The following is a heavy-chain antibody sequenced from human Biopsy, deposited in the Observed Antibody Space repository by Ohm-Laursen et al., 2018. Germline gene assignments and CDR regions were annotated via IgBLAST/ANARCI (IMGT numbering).Heavy chain of an antibody. CDR2: INHSGRT. D-gene: IGHD3-22*01. CDR3: VRGVDYYDPYHYYALDV. J-gene: IGHJ6*02. Sequence: SDTLSLTCAVYGESFNGYYWSWIRQTPGKGLEWIGEINHSGRTNYNPSLKSRVTISVDTSKNQFSLKVRSVTAADTAVYYCVRGVDYYDPYHYYALDVWGQGTTGTVSS. CDR1: GESFNGYY. V-gene: IGHV4-34*01.